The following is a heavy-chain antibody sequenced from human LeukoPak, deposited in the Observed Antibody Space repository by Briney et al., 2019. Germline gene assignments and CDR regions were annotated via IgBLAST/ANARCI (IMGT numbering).Heavy chain of an antibody. V-gene: IGHV4-4*09. J-gene: IGHJ4*02. CDR2: IYPTGGT. D-gene: IGHD2-21*02. CDR3: ARFAYCGSGCWYYFDY. Sequence: KPSETLSPTCTVSGGSISSYYWSWIRQSPGKGLEWIGYIYPTGGTNYNPSLKSRVTMSVDTSKNQFSLKLNSVTAADTAVYFCARFAYCGSGCWYYFDYWGQGALVTVSS. CDR1: GGSISSYY.